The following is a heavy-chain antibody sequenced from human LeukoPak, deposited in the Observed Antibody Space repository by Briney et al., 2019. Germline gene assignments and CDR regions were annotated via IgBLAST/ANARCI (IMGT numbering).Heavy chain of an antibody. D-gene: IGHD6-13*01. CDR3: ARMYSSSWYYYYYYMDV. Sequence: SETLSLTCAVYGGSFSGYYWSWIRQPPGKGLEWIGEINHSGSTNYNPSLKSRVTISVDTSKNQFSLKLSSVTAADTAVYYCARMYSSSWYYYYYYMDVWGEGTTVTVSS. V-gene: IGHV4-34*01. J-gene: IGHJ6*03. CDR2: INHSGST. CDR1: GGSFSGYY.